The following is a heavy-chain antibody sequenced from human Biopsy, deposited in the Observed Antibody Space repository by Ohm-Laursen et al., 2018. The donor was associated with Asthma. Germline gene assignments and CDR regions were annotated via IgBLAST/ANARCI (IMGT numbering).Heavy chain of an antibody. J-gene: IGHJ4*02. D-gene: IGHD2-2*01. Sequence: ASVKVSCKSLGGTFNTYVIGWVRQAPGQGLEWMGGINSVYGTTTYPQKFQDRVTITADDSTSTVYMELSSLRSEDTAVYYCARKAGSCISRTCYSLDFWGQGTLVTVSS. CDR2: INSVYGTT. CDR1: GGTFNTYV. V-gene: IGHV1-69*13. CDR3: ARKAGSCISRTCYSLDF.